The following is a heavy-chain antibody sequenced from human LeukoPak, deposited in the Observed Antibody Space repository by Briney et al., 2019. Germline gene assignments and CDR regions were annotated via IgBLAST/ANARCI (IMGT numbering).Heavy chain of an antibody. Sequence: ASVKVSCKVSGYTLTELSMHWVRQAPGKGLEWMGGFDPEGGETIYARKFQGRVTMTEDTSTDTAYMELSSLRSEDTAVYYCATSITMVRGVIITSHNYFDYWGQGTLVTVSS. CDR1: GYTLTELS. J-gene: IGHJ4*02. CDR3: ATSITMVRGVIITSHNYFDY. CDR2: FDPEGGET. V-gene: IGHV1-24*01. D-gene: IGHD3-10*01.